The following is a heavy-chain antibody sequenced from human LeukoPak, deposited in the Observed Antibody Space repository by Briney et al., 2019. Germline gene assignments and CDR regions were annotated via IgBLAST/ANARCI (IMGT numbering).Heavy chain of an antibody. Sequence: GGSLRLPCAPSGHPFCLCAMRWVRGARGKGVEGVNGIRGSGGRAYYADSVKGRFTIARDNSKNTLYLQMNSLRAEDTAVYYCSKGNCRCTSCYSDYWGQGTLVTVSS. V-gene: IGHV3-23*01. CDR1: GHPFCLCA. CDR3: SKGNCRCTSCYSDY. CDR2: IRGSGGRA. D-gene: IGHD2-2*02. J-gene: IGHJ4*02.